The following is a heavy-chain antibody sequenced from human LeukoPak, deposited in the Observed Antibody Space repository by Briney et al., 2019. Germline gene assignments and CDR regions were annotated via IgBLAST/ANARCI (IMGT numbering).Heavy chain of an antibody. J-gene: IGHJ4*02. Sequence: GGSLRLSCAASGLAFNNYAMTWVRQAPGKGLEWVSGISGSGGSTYYADSVKGRFTISRDNSKSTLYLQMNSLRAEDTAVYFCAKFRTDFFWGSQDYWGQGTLVTVSS. CDR1: GLAFNNYA. CDR3: AKFRTDFFWGSQDY. D-gene: IGHD3-16*01. CDR2: ISGSGGST. V-gene: IGHV3-23*01.